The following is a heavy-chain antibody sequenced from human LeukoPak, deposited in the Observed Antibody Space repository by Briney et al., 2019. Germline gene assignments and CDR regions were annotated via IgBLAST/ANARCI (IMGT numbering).Heavy chain of an antibody. CDR2: ISAYNGNT. V-gene: IGHV1-18*01. D-gene: IGHD4-17*01. J-gene: IGHJ4*02. Sequence: GASVKVSCKASGGTFSSYAISWVRQAPGQGLEWMGWISAYNGNTNYAQKLQGRVTMTTDTSTSTAYMELRSLRSDDTAVYYCARPGHDYGFDYWGQGTLVTVSS. CDR3: ARPGHDYGFDY. CDR1: GGTFSSYA.